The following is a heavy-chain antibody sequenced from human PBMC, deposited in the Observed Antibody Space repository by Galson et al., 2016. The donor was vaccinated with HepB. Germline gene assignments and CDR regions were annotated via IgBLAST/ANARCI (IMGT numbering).Heavy chain of an antibody. Sequence: SLRLSCAASGFTFSNFGMHWVRQAPGKGLDWVAFIRYDGSDVYYADSVKGRFTISRDNSKSTLDLQMNSLRAEDTAVYYCAREVEYSSSQFDYWGQGNLVTVSS. CDR1: GFTFSNFG. CDR2: IRYDGSDV. D-gene: IGHD5-12*01. V-gene: IGHV3-30*02. CDR3: AREVEYSSSQFDY. J-gene: IGHJ4*02.